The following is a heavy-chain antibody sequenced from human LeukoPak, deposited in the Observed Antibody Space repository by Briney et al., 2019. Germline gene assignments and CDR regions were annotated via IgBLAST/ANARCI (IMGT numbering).Heavy chain of an antibody. Sequence: GGSLRLSCAASGFTFSSYSVNWVRQAPGKGLEWVSSISSSSSYIYYADSVKGRFTISRDNAKNSLYLQMNSLRAEDTAVYYCARGYYDFWSGLGNYYYGMDVWGQGTTVTVSS. CDR3: ARGYYDFWSGLGNYYYGMDV. CDR1: GFTFSSYS. D-gene: IGHD3-3*01. V-gene: IGHV3-21*01. CDR2: ISSSSSYI. J-gene: IGHJ6*02.